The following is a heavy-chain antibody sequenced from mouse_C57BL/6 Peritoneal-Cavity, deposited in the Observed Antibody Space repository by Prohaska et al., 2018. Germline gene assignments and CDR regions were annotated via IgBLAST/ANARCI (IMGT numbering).Heavy chain of an antibody. CDR3: MRYGNYWYFDV. CDR1: GFTFSGFW. D-gene: IGHD2-1*01. V-gene: IGHV11-2*01. J-gene: IGHJ1*03. CDR2: INSDGSAI. Sequence: EVQLLETGGGLVQPGGSRGLSCEGSGFTFSGFWMRCVRQPPGKTLEWIGDINSDGSAINYAPSIKDRFTIFRDNDKSTLYLQMSNVRSEDAATYFCMRYGNYWYFDVWGTGTTVTVSS.